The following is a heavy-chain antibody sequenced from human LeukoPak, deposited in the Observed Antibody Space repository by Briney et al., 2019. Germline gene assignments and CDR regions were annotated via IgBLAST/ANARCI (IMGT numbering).Heavy chain of an antibody. CDR2: IYYSGST. CDR1: GGSISSGDYY. CDR3: ARGGNYYGMDV. Sequence: SETLSLTCTVSGGSISSGDYYWSWIRQPPGKGLEWIGYIYYSGSTYYNPSLKSRVTISVGTSKNQFSLKLSSVTAADTAVYYCARGGNYYGMDVWGQGTTVTVSS. J-gene: IGHJ6*02. V-gene: IGHV4-30-4*01.